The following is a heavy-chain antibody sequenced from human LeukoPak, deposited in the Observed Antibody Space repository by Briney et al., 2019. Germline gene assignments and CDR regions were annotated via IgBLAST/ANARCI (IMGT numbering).Heavy chain of an antibody. D-gene: IGHD3-22*01. V-gene: IGHV1-46*01. CDR1: EYTFTDYY. CDR2: INPIDGTT. CDR3: ARSTPPTYYYHSRRYFDY. J-gene: IGHJ4*02. Sequence: ASVKVSCKASEYTFTDYYVHWVRQAPGQGLEWMGKINPIDGTTGYAEKFQGGVTLTRDMSTNTVYVEMSSLSSEDTAMYYCARSTPPTYYYHSRRYFDYWGQGTLVTVSS.